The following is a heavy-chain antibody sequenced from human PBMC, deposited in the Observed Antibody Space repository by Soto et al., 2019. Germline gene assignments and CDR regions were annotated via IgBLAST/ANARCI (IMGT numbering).Heavy chain of an antibody. J-gene: IGHJ2*01. CDR1: GGPFSNYG. V-gene: IGHV1-69*12. D-gene: IGHD3-10*01. CDR3: ATDRVGTAYGITYCYFDL. Sequence: QVQLVQSGAEVRKPGSSVKVSCKPSGGPFSNYGITWVRQAPGQGLEWMGGLIPILDITNYAQRFQGRVTFTADESRTTAYIELTSLRSEDSAIYYGATDRVGTAYGITYCYFDLWGRGTLVTVSS. CDR2: LIPILDIT.